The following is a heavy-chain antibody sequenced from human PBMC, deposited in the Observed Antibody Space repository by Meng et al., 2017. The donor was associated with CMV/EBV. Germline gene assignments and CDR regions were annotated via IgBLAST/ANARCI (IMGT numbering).Heavy chain of an antibody. V-gene: IGHV3-66*02. CDR3: ARDRY. Sequence: GGSLRLSCVVSGFTLKTQMMTWVRQAPGKGLEWVSVIYSGGSTYYADSVKGRFTISRDNSKNTLYLQMNSLRAEDTAVYYCARDRYWGQGTLVTVSS. CDR2: IYSGGST. J-gene: IGHJ4*02. CDR1: GFTLKTQM.